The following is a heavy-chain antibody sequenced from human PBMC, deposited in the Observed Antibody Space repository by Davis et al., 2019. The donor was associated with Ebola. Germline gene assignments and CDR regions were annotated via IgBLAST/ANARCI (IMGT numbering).Heavy chain of an antibody. Sequence: ASVKVSCKASGYTFTGYYMHWVRQAPGQGLEWMGWINTNSGVTRYAQSLQDRVTMTRDTSISTAYMELTSLRSDDTAVYYCARDPNGDYDDWGQGTLVTVSS. CDR1: GYTFTGYY. J-gene: IGHJ4*02. V-gene: IGHV1-2*02. D-gene: IGHD4-17*01. CDR3: ARDPNGDYDD. CDR2: INTNSGVT.